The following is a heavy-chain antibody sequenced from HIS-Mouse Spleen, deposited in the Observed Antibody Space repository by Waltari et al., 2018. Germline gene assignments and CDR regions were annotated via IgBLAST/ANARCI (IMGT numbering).Heavy chain of an antibody. CDR1: GGSISSSSYY. CDR3: ARVRYSSSWFIDY. CDR2: IYYSGST. J-gene: IGHJ4*02. Sequence: GLVKPSETLSLTCTVSGGSISSSSYYWGWLRQPPGKGLEWFGSIYYSGSTYYNPSLKSRVTISVDTSKNQFSLKLSSVTAADTAVYYCARVRYSSSWFIDYWGQGTLVTVSS. D-gene: IGHD6-13*01. V-gene: IGHV4-39*07.